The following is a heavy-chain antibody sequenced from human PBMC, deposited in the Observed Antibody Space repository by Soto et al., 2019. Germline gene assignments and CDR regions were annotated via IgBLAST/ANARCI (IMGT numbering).Heavy chain of an antibody. D-gene: IGHD6-19*01. CDR3: ARTPISYSSGWFLDY. CDR2: ISSSGSTI. CDR1: GFTFSDYY. Sequence: GGSLRLSCAASGFTFSDYYMSWIRQAPGKGLEWVSYISSSGSTIYYADSVKGRFTISRDNAKNSLYLQMNSLRAEDTAVYYCARTPISYSSGWFLDYWGQGTLVTVSS. J-gene: IGHJ4*02. V-gene: IGHV3-11*01.